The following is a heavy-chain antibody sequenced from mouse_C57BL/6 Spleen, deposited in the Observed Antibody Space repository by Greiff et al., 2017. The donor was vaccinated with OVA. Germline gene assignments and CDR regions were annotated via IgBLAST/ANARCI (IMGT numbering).Heavy chain of an antibody. CDR2: ISDGGSYS. CDR1: GFTFSSYA. J-gene: IGHJ3*01. D-gene: IGHD4-1*01. CDR3: ARDDWDQAWFAY. V-gene: IGHV5-4*01. Sequence: EVQRVESGGGLVKPGGSLKLSCAASGFTFSSYAMSWVRQTPEKRLEWVATISDGGSYSSYPDNVTGRFTISSDNAKNNLYLQMSHLKSEDTAMYYWARDDWDQAWFAYWGQGTLVTVSA.